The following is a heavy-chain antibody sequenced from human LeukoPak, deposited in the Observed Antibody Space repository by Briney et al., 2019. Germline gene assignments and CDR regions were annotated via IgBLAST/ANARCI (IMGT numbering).Heavy chain of an antibody. CDR2: IYSGGST. CDR3: AKVRWDNSGWYYLDS. CDR1: GFTVSSNY. Sequence: GGSLRLSCAASGFTVSSNYMSWVRQAPGKGLEWVSVIYSGGSTYYADSVKGRFTISRDNSKNTLYLQMNSLRAEDTAVYYCAKVRWDNSGWYYLDSWGQGTLVTVSS. J-gene: IGHJ4*02. V-gene: IGHV3-66*01. D-gene: IGHD6-19*01.